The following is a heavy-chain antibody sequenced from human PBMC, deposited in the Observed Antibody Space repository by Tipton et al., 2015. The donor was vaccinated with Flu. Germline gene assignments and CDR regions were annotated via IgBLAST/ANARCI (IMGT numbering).Heavy chain of an antibody. D-gene: IGHD6-13*01. CDR1: GFTVSSNY. CDR2: IYSGGIT. CDR3: ARGRAASADFDY. V-gene: IGHV3-53*01. J-gene: IGHJ4*02. Sequence: SLRLSCAASGFTVSSNYISWVRQAPGKGLEWVSVIYSGGITYYADSVNGRFTISRDSSKNTLYLQMNSLRAEDTAVYYCARGRAASADFDYWGQGTLVTVSS.